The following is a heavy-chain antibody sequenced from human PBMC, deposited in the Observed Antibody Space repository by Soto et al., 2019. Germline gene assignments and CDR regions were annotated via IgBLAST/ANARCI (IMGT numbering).Heavy chain of an antibody. Sequence: ASVKVSCKASGYTFTSYYMHWVRQAPGQGLEWIGIINPSGGSTSYAQKFQGRVTMTRDTSTSTVYMELSSLRSEDTAVYYCASPSNYSYYYYGMDVWGQGTTVTVSS. V-gene: IGHV1-46*01. D-gene: IGHD1-7*01. J-gene: IGHJ6*02. CDR3: ASPSNYSYYYYGMDV. CDR2: INPSGGST. CDR1: GYTFTSYY.